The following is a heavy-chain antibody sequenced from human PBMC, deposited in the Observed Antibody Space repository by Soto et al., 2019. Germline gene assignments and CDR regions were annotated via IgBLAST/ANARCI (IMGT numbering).Heavy chain of an antibody. V-gene: IGHV4-30-4*01. CDR2: IYYSGST. CDR3: ASTRLYGSGSSCCGTDFGF. Sequence: SETLSLTCTVSGGSISSGDYYWSWIRQPPGKGLEWIGYIYYSGSTYYNPSLKSRVTISVDTSKNQFSLKLSSVTAADTAVYYCASTRLYGSGSSCCGTDFGFWGQGTLITASS. CDR1: GGSISSGDYY. J-gene: IGHJ4*02. D-gene: IGHD2-15*01.